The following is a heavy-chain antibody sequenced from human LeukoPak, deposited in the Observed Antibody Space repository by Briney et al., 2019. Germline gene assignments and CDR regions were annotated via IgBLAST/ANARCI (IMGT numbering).Heavy chain of an antibody. J-gene: IGHJ1*01. D-gene: IGHD2-21*01. CDR3: ARHGDGDSFEYFLH. V-gene: IGHV4-59*08. Sequence: SETLSLTCTVSGGSISTYYWSWIRQPPGKGLEWIGYIYYTGSTNYNPSLKSRVTISVDTSKSQFSLRVNSVTAADTAVYYCARHGDGDSFEYFLHWGQGTLVTVSS. CDR1: GGSISTYY. CDR2: IYYTGST.